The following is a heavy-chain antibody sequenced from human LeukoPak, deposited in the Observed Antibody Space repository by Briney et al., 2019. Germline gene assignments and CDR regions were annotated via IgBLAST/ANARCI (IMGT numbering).Heavy chain of an antibody. Sequence: GASVKVSCKASGYTFTSYSISWVRQAPGQGLEWMGWISAYNGNTIYAQKVKGRVTMTTDTSTSTAYMKLRSLKSDDTAVYYCARASYCSGGSCYSDYWGRGTLVTVSS. CDR3: ARASYCSGGSCYSDY. J-gene: IGHJ4*02. CDR2: ISAYNGNT. CDR1: GYTFTSYS. D-gene: IGHD2-15*01. V-gene: IGHV1-18*01.